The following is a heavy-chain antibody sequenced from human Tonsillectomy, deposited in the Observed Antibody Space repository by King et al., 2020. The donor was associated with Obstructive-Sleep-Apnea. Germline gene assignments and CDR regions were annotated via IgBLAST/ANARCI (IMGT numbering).Heavy chain of an antibody. J-gene: IGHJ4*02. V-gene: IGHV4-31*03. CDR2: IYNGETS. D-gene: IGHD3-10*02. Sequence: VQLQESGPGLVTPSQTLSLTCTVSGGSIGSGGFYWSWIRQLPGRDLEWIGYIYNGETSYYNPSLESRVTISADTSNDQFSLKLTSVTAADTAVYYCARDHDRERGIFDYWGQGTLVTVSS. CDR1: GGSIGSGGFY. CDR3: ARDHDRERGIFDY.